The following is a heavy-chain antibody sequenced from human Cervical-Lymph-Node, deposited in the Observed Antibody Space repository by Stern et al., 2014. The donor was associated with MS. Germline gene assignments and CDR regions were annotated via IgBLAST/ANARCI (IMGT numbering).Heavy chain of an antibody. D-gene: IGHD3-3*01. CDR2: MYYSGSN. CDR1: GGSLRTYY. J-gene: IGHJ3*02. CDR3: ARYREWFDAFDI. V-gene: IGHV4-59*01. Sequence: VQLEESGPGLVTPSETLSLTCTVSGGSLRTYYWSWIRQPPGQGLEWIGYMYYSGSNNYNPSLKSRVTISVDRSKNQFSLKMRSLTAADTALYYCARYREWFDAFDIWGQGTMVTVSS.